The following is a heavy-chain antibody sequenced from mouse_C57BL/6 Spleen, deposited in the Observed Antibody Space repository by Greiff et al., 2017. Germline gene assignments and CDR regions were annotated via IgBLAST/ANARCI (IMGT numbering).Heavy chain of an antibody. CDR1: GYTFNAYY. CDR3: ARHGSSYEDNY. V-gene: IGHV1-76*01. J-gene: IGHJ2*01. CDR2: IYPGSGNT. Sequence: VQLQESGAELVRPGASVKLSCTASGYTFNAYYINWVKQRPGQGLEWIARIYPGSGNTYYNEKFKGTATLTAEKSSITSYMQLSSLTSEDSAVYFCARHGSSYEDNYWGQGTTLTVSS. D-gene: IGHD1-1*01.